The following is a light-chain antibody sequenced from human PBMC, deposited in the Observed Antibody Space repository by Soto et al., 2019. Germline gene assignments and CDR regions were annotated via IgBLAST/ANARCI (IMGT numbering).Light chain of an antibody. CDR3: EAWDDSPNSVYG. CDR2: RNN. V-gene: IGLV1-47*01. J-gene: IGLJ1*01. CDR1: TSNSGSSY. Sequence: SVLTQPPSASGTPGQGFTSSCCGGTSNSGSSYLYWYQQLLGSAPELLICRNNQPPSGVPDRFSCSQSGTSASLAMSGLRSDEEADYFCEAWDDSPNSVYGFGTGTKVTVL.